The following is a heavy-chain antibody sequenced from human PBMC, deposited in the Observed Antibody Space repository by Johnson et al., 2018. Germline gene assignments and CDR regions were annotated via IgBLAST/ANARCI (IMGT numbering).Heavy chain of an antibody. J-gene: IGHJ6*02. D-gene: IGHD4-17*01. CDR3: ARKVTTRNSFYYAMDF. Sequence: VQLVESGGGVVQXGRSLRLSCAASGFTFSPYAMFWVRQAPGTGLEWVAVIGYDGGNKYYADSVKGLFTISRDNAKNTLFLQMNSPRVEDTGGCYCARKVTTRNSFYYAMDFWGQGTTVTGSS. V-gene: IGHV3-33*08. CDR1: GFTFSPYA. CDR2: IGYDGGNK.